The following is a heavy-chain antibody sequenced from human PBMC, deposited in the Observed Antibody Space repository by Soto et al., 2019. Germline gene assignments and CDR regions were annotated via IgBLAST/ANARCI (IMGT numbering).Heavy chain of an antibody. D-gene: IGHD6-19*01. J-gene: IGHJ4*02. CDR2: IYYSGST. Sequence: SQTLSLTCTVSGGSISSYYWSWIRQPPGKGLEWIGYIYYSGSTNYNPSLKSRVTISVDTSKNQFSLKLSSVTAADTAVYYCARSGVAGSRVYYFDYWGQGTLVTSPQ. CDR3: ARSGVAGSRVYYFDY. V-gene: IGHV4-59*01. CDR1: GGSISSYY.